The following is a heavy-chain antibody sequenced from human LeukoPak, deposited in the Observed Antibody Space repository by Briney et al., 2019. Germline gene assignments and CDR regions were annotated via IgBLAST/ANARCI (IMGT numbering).Heavy chain of an antibody. J-gene: IGHJ4*02. CDR3: ARDKGTSYLSSFDY. Sequence: SGTLSLTCAVSGGSISSDNWWSWVRQPPGKGLEWIGEIYHSGSTNYNPSLKSRVTISVDTSKNQFSLKLSSVTAADTAVYYCARDKGTSYLSSFDYWGQGTLVTVSS. CDR1: GGSISSDNW. CDR2: IYHSGST. D-gene: IGHD6-6*01. V-gene: IGHV4-4*02.